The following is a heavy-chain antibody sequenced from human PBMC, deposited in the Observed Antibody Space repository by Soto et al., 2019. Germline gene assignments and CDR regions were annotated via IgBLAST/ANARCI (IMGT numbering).Heavy chain of an antibody. CDR3: TTAIEGTTVTMDY. D-gene: IGHD4-17*01. Sequence: EVQLVESGGGLVKPGGSLRLSCAASGFTFSNAWMSWVRQAPGKGLEWVGRIKSKTDGGTTDCAAPVKGRFTISRDDSKNTLYLQMNSLKTEDTAVYYCTTAIEGTTVTMDYWGQGTLVTVSS. CDR2: IKSKTDGGTT. V-gene: IGHV3-15*01. CDR1: GFTFSNAW. J-gene: IGHJ4*02.